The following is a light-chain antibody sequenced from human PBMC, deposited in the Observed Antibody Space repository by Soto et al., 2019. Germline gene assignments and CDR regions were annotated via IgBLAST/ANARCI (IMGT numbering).Light chain of an antibody. V-gene: IGKV3-20*01. CDR3: QQYGSSKLT. CDR1: QRVNRSY. Sequence: IVFTQSPGTLSLSPRGRAKLTCRASQRVNRSYLAWYQQKTSKGPKLLIYGANNKANGIPDRFSGCGSGTDFTLTISRLEPEDFAVYYCQQYGSSKLTFGGGTKVDIK. J-gene: IGKJ4*01. CDR2: GAN.